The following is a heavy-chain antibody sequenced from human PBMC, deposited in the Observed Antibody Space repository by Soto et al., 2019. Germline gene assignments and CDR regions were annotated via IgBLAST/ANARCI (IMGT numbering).Heavy chain of an antibody. D-gene: IGHD5-18*01. CDR2: IIPIFGTA. Sequence: SVKVSCKASGGTFSSYAISWVRQAPGQGLEWMGGIIPIFGTANYAQKFQGRVTITADESTSTAYMELSSLRSEDTAVYYCARVRERGYSYGSVDYWGQGTLVTVS. CDR3: ARVRERGYSYGSVDY. CDR1: GGTFSSYA. V-gene: IGHV1-69*13. J-gene: IGHJ4*02.